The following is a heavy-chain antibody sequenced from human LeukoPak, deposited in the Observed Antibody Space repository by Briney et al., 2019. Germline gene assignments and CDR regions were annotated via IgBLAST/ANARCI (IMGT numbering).Heavy chain of an antibody. CDR3: ARAPLFTYGCNPYFDY. D-gene: IGHD4-23*01. V-gene: IGHV3-7*01. CDR1: GFTFSSYW. Sequence: PGGSLRLSCAASGFTFSSYWMSWVRQAPGKGLEWVANIKQDGSEKYYVDSVKGRFTFSRDNAKNSLYLQMNSLRAEDTAVYYCARAPLFTYGCNPYFDYWGQGTLVNVSS. CDR2: IKQDGSEK. J-gene: IGHJ4*02.